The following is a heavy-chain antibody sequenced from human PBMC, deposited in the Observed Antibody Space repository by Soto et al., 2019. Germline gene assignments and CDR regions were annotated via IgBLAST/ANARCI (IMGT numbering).Heavy chain of an antibody. D-gene: IGHD2-2*01. V-gene: IGHV3-23*01. CDR1: EFTFSSYA. Sequence: HPGGSLRLSCAASEFTFSSYAMNWVRQAPGKGLEWVSSISGSGYSTYYADSVKGRFTISRDNSKNTLYLEMNSLRAEDTAVYYCAKDDCSSTNCHDAFDIWGQGTMVTVSS. CDR3: AKDDCSSTNCHDAFDI. CDR2: ISGSGYST. J-gene: IGHJ3*02.